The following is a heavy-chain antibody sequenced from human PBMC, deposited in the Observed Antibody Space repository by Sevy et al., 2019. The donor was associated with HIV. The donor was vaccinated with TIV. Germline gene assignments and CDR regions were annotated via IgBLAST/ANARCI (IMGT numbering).Heavy chain of an antibody. CDR3: ARDLPPSATTVAHFDY. Sequence: GGSLRLSCTASGFTFSSYEMNWVRQAPGKGLEWVSYISNSGSNKYYSDSVKGRFTISRDNAKNALYLKMNSLRAEDTAVYYCARDLPPSATTVAHFDYWGRGTLVTVSS. J-gene: IGHJ4*02. CDR1: GFTFSSYE. CDR2: ISNSGSNK. V-gene: IGHV3-48*03. D-gene: IGHD4-17*01.